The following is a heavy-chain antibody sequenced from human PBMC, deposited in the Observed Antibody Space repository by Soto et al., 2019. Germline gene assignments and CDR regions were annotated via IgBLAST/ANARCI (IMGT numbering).Heavy chain of an antibody. D-gene: IGHD2-15*01. CDR2: INPSGGST. V-gene: IGHV1-46*01. CDR3: ARRGVVVAATDAFDI. J-gene: IGHJ3*02. CDR1: GYTFTSYY. Sequence: AASVKVSCKASGYTFTSYYMHWVRQAPGQGLEWMGIINPSGGSTSYARKFQGRVTMTRDTSTSTVYMELSSLRSEDTAVYYCARRGVVVAATDAFDIWGQGTMVTVSS.